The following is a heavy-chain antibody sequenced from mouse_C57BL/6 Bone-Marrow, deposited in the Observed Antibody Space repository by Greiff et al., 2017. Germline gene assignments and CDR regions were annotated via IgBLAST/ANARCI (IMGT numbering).Heavy chain of an antibody. CDR2: IDPSDSET. CDR3: AREGSYDYGSSYVDFAY. D-gene: IGHD1-1*01. J-gene: IGHJ3*01. V-gene: IGHV1-52*01. CDR1: GYTFTSYW. Sequence: QVQLKQPGAELVRPGSSVKLSCKASGYTFTSYWMHWVKQRPIQGLEWIGNIDPSDSETHYNQKFKDKATLTVDKSSSTAYMQLSSLTSEDSAVYYGAREGSYDYGSSYVDFAYWGQGTLVTVSA.